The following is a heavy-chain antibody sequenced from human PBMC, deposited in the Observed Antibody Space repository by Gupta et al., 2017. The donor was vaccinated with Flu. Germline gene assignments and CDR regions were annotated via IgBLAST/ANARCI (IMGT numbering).Heavy chain of an antibody. CDR1: GGSISSYY. Sequence: QVQLQESGAGLVKPPETLSLACTVSGGSISSYYWSWIRQPPGKGLEWIGYIYYSGSTNYNPSLKSRVTISVDTSKNQFSLKLSSVTAADTAVYYCARVQSSGYYYYFDYWGQGTLVTGSS. D-gene: IGHD3-22*01. CDR2: IYYSGST. J-gene: IGHJ4*02. V-gene: IGHV4-59*01. CDR3: ARVQSSGYYYYFDY.